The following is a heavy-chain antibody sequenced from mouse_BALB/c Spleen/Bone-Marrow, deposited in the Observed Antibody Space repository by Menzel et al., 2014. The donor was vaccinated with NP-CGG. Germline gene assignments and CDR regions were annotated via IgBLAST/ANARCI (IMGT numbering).Heavy chain of an antibody. D-gene: IGHD1-1*01. J-gene: IGHJ2*01. V-gene: IGHV5-15*02. CDR3: ARALAYGSSFDY. CDR2: ISNLAYSI. CDR1: GFTFXDYG. Sequence: EVKVVESGGGLVQPGGSRKLSCAASGFTFXDYGMAWVRQAPGKGPEWVAFISNLAYSIYYTDTVTGRFTISRENAKNTLYLEMSSLRSEDTAMYYCARALAYGSSFDYWGQGTTLTVSS.